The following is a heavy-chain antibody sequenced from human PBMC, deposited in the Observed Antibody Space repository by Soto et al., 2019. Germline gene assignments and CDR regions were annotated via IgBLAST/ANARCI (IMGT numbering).Heavy chain of an antibody. CDR2: ITAYNRNT. CDR3: ARGSWSEGFDP. CDR1: GYAFSNYG. D-gene: IGHD2-15*01. J-gene: IGHJ5*02. V-gene: IGHV1-18*04. Sequence: GSLKFSCKASGYAFSNYGSSCVRQAPGQGLEWMGWITAYNRNTNYAQKLRGRVTMTTDPSTSTAYMDLRSLRSDDTAVYYCARGSWSEGFDPWGHGPLATVSS.